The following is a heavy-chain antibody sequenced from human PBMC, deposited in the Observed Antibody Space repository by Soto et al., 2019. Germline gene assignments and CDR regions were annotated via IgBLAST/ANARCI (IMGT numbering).Heavy chain of an antibody. CDR1: GDSVISNWW. CDR2: MLHSGST. D-gene: IGHD2-2*01. J-gene: IGHJ6*02. V-gene: IGHV4-4*02. CDR3: ARAPLGYCISTSCPLDQLYYSLDV. Sequence: SETLSLTCAVSGDSVISNWWWGWVRQSPGKGVEWIADMLHSGSTNYSPSLESRVTLSVDKSKNQFSLKMNSVTAADTAVYYCARAPLGYCISTSCPLDQLYYSLDVWGQGTTVTVSS.